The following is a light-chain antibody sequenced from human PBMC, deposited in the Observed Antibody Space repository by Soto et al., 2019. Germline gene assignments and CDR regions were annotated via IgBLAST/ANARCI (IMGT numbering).Light chain of an antibody. CDR3: MQALQTPLFT. J-gene: IGKJ3*01. Sequence: DIVMTQSSLYLPVTPGEPASISCRSSQSLLHSDGYNYLDWYLQKPGQSPQLLIYLGSNRASGVPDRFSGSGSGTDFTLKISRVEAEDVGVYYCMQALQTPLFTFGPGTKVDLK. CDR2: LGS. V-gene: IGKV2-28*01. CDR1: QSLLHSDGYNY.